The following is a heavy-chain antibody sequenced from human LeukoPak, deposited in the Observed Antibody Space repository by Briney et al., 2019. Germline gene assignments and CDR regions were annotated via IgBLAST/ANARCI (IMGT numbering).Heavy chain of an antibody. V-gene: IGHV4-34*01. CDR3: ARGKGSGWTFDD. J-gene: IGHJ4*02. CDR1: GGSFSGYY. CDR2: INHSGST. Sequence: SETLSLTCAVYGGSFSGYYWTWIRQPPGKGLEWIGEINHSGSTNYNPSLKSRVTISVDTSKNQFSLKLSSVTAADTAVYYCARGKGSGWTFDDWGQGTLVTVSS. D-gene: IGHD6-19*01.